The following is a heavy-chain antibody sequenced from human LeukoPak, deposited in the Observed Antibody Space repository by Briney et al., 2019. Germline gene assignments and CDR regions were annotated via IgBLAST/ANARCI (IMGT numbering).Heavy chain of an antibody. Sequence: QPGGSLRLSCAASGFTFFSAWMNWVRQAPGKGLEWVANINQDGSGRNYVDSVKGRLTISRDNAKDSLYLQMSSLRAEDTAVYYCARSGGSPDYWGQGALVTVSA. CDR3: ARSGGSPDY. CDR2: INQDGSGR. J-gene: IGHJ4*02. CDR1: GFTFFSAW. V-gene: IGHV3-7*03. D-gene: IGHD2-15*01.